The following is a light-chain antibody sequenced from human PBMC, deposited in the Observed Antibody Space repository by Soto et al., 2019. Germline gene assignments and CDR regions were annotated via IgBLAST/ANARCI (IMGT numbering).Light chain of an antibody. Sequence: ETVLTQSPATLSLSPGERATISCRASQSISNSLAWYQHKPGQAPRLLIYDASNRATGIPARFSGSGSGTDFTLTISSLEPEDFAVYYCQQRSNWPLFGGGTKVDIK. CDR1: QSISNS. V-gene: IGKV3-11*01. CDR3: QQRSNWPL. J-gene: IGKJ4*01. CDR2: DAS.